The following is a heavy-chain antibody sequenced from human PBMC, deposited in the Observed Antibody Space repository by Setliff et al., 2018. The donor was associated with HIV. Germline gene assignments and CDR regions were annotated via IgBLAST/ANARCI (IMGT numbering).Heavy chain of an antibody. CDR2: INPNNGGT. CDR1: GYTFTGYY. D-gene: IGHD3-9*01. V-gene: IGHV1-2*02. J-gene: IGHJ4*02. CDR3: ARGYYDILTGYYTDY. Sequence: ASVKVSCKASGYTFTGYYMHWVRQAPGQGLEWMGWINPNNGGTNYAQKFQGRVTMTRDTSISTAYMELSRLRSDDTAVYYCARGYYDILTGYYTDYWGQGTLVTVSS.